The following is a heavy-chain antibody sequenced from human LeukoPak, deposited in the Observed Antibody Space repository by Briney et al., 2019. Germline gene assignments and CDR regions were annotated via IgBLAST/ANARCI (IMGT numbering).Heavy chain of an antibody. V-gene: IGHV1-69*01. CDR2: IIPIFGTA. D-gene: IGHD2-2*02. Sequence: SVKVSCKASGGTFSSYAISWVRQAPGQGLEWMGGIIPIFGTANYAQKFQGRVTITADESTSTAYMELSSLRSEDTAVYYCARGVVVPAAISYYYYMDVWGKRTTVTVSS. CDR3: ARGVVVPAAISYYYYMDV. J-gene: IGHJ6*03. CDR1: GGTFSSYA.